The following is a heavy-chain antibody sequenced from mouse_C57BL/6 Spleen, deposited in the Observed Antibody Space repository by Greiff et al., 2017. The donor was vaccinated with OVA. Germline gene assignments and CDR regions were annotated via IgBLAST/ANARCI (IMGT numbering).Heavy chain of an antibody. CDR3: AFIYYDYDAFDY. V-gene: IGHV5-17*01. J-gene: IGHJ2*01. Sequence: EVQVVESGGGLVKPGGSLKLSCAASGFTFSDYGMHWVRQAPEKGLEWVAYISSGSSTIYYADTVKGRFTISRDNAKNTLFLQMTSLRSEDTAMYYCAFIYYDYDAFDYWGQGTTLTVSS. CDR1: GFTFSDYG. CDR2: ISSGSSTI. D-gene: IGHD2-4*01.